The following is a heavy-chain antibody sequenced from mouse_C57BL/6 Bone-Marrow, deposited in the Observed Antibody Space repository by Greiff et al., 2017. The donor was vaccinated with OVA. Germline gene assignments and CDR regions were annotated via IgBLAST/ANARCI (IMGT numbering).Heavy chain of an antibody. CDR1: GYTFTSYW. CDR3: ARYYYGNYEYFDY. Sequence: LQQPGAELVRPGSSVKLSCKASGYTFTSYWMDWVKQRPGQGLEWIGNIYPSDSETHYNQKFKDKATLTVDKSSSTAYMQLSSLTSEDSAVYYCARYYYGNYEYFDYWGQGTTLTVSS. D-gene: IGHD2-1*01. J-gene: IGHJ2*01. V-gene: IGHV1-61*01. CDR2: IYPSDSET.